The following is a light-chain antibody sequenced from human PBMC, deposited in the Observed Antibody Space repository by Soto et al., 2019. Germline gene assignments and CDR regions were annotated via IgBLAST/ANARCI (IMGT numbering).Light chain of an antibody. CDR3: QQYGSSPLWT. V-gene: IGKV3-20*01. CDR2: GAS. Sequence: EIVLTQSPGTLSLSPGERATLSCRASQSVSSSYLAWYQQKPGQAPRLLIYGASSRATGIPDRFSGSGSGTHFTLTISRLEPEDFAVYYCQQYGSSPLWTFGQGTKVDIK. CDR1: QSVSSSY. J-gene: IGKJ1*01.